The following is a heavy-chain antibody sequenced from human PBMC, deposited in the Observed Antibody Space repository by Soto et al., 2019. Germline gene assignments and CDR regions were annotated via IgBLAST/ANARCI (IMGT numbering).Heavy chain of an antibody. J-gene: IGHJ4*02. CDR1: GGTFSRSA. D-gene: IGHD4-17*01. CDR3: ARDSTVTNAFEY. Sequence: QVQLVQSGAEVKKPGSSVKVSCKASGGTFSRSAISWVRQAPGQGLEWMGTIIPALLSPKNAQKFQGRVTITADESTSTAYMELDNLTSDDTAVYYCARDSTVTNAFEYWGQGSLVIVSS. CDR2: IIPALLSP. V-gene: IGHV1-69*11.